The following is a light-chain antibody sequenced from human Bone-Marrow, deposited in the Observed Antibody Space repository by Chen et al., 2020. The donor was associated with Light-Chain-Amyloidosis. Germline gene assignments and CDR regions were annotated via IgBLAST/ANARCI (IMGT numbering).Light chain of an antibody. CDR3: YSYAGSDTFV. CDR1: SSDVGCYNF. CDR2: DVS. Sequence: QSALTQPRPMSGSPGQSVTISCTGTSSDVGCYNFVSWYQQHPGKAPKLMTYDVSKRPSGVPARFSGSKSGTMASLTISGLQAEDEADYYCYSYAGSDTFVFGTGTKVTVL. V-gene: IGLV2-11*01. J-gene: IGLJ1*01.